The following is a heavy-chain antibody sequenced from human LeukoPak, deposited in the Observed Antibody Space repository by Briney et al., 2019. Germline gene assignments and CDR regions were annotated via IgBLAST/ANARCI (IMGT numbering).Heavy chain of an antibody. Sequence: GRSLRLSCAASGFTFSNYGMHWVRQAPGKGLEWVAVISYDESDKYYADSVKGRFTISRDNSKNTLYLQMNSLRPEDTAVYYCAKGVVAATNAAYYGMDVWGQGTTVTVSS. CDR2: ISYDESDK. V-gene: IGHV3-30*18. CDR3: AKGVVAATNAAYYGMDV. J-gene: IGHJ6*02. CDR1: GFTFSNYG. D-gene: IGHD2-15*01.